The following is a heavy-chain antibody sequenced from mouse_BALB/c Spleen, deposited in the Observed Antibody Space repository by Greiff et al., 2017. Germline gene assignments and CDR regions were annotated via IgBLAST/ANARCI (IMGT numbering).Heavy chain of an antibody. CDR1: GFTFSSYT. CDR3: ARHGIDYGYDEYYYAMDD. D-gene: IGHD2-2*01. Sequence: EVQGVESGGGLVQPGGSLKLSCAASGFTFSSYTMSWVRQTPEKRLEWVAYISNGGGSTYYPDTVKGRFTISRDNANNTLYLQMSSLKSEDTAMYYCARHGIDYGYDEYYYAMDDWGQGTSVTVSS. V-gene: IGHV5-12-2*01. J-gene: IGHJ4*01. CDR2: ISNGGGST.